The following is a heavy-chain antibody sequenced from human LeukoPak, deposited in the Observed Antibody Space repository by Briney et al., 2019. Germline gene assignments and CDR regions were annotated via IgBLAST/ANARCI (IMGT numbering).Heavy chain of an antibody. Sequence: ASVKVSYKASGYSFTTYGINWVRQAPGQGLQWMGWINTNTGNPTYVQDFTGRFVFSLVTSVSTAYLQISSLNSEDTAIYYFARAGYLDYWGQGTLVTVSS. CDR3: ARAGYLDY. CDR2: INTNTGNP. J-gene: IGHJ4*02. V-gene: IGHV7-4-1*02. D-gene: IGHD5-18*01. CDR1: GYSFTTYG.